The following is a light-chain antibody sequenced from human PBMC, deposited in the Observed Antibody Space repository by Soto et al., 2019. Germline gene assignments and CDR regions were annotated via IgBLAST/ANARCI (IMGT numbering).Light chain of an antibody. CDR3: QQYNNWPPWT. V-gene: IGKV3-15*01. CDR1: QSVSSN. J-gene: IGKJ3*01. CDR2: GAS. Sequence: EIVMTQSPATLSVSPGERATLSCRASQSVSSNLAWYQQKPGQAPRLLIYGASTRATGIPARFSGSGSRTEFTLTISSLQSEDFAVYYCQQYNNWPPWTFGPGTKVDIK.